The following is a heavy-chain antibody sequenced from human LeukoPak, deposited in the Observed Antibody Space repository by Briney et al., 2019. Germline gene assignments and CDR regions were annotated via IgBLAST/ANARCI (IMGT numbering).Heavy chain of an antibody. CDR3: VKDSLGATHSGNWFDP. D-gene: IGHD1-26*01. CDR2: ISWNSGRR. V-gene: IGHV3-9*01. CDR1: GFTFDDYA. J-gene: IGHJ5*02. Sequence: GGSLRLSCAASGFTFDDYAMHWVRQVPGKGLEWVSGISWNSGRRDYADSVKGRFTISRDNAKNSLYLQMNSLRAEDTALYYCVKDSLGATHSGNWFDPWGQGTLVTVSS.